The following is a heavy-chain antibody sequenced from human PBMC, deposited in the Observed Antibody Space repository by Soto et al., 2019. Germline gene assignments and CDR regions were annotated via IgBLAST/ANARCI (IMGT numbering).Heavy chain of an antibody. V-gene: IGHV4-30-2*01. CDR2: IYHSGST. J-gene: IGHJ6*02. D-gene: IGHD2-21*02. CDR3: AGAAYCGGDCYSSYYYGMDV. Sequence: PSETLSLTCAVSGGSISSGGYSWSWIRQPPGKGLDWIGYIYHSGSTYYNPSLKSRVTISVDRSKNQFSLKLSSVTAADTAVYYCAGAAYCGGDCYSSYYYGMDVWGQGTTVTVSS. CDR1: GGSISSGGYS.